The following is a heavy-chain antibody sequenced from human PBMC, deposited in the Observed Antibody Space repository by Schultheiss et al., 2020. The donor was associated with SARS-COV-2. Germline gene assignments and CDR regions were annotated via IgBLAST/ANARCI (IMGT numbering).Heavy chain of an antibody. V-gene: IGHV4-31*03. CDR3: ARLTARRGWFYP. CDR2: IYYSGST. Sequence: SETLSLTCTVSGGSISSGGYYWSWIRQHPGKGLEWIGYIYYSGSTYYNPSLKGRVTISVDTSKNQFSLKLTSVTTADTAVYYCARLTARRGWFYPWSQGTLVTVSS. J-gene: IGHJ5*02. CDR1: GGSISSGGYY. D-gene: IGHD3-10*01.